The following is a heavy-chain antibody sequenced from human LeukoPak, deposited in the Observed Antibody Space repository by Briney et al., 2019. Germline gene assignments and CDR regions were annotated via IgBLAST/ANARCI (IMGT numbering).Heavy chain of an antibody. V-gene: IGHV3-33*01. CDR2: IWYDGSNK. J-gene: IGHJ4*02. CDR1: GFTFSSYG. CDR3: VRTEVKYSYGWSLDDY. Sequence: GGSLRLSCAASGFTFSSYGMHWVRQAPGKGLEWVAVIWYDGSNKYYADSVKGRFTISRDNSKNTLYLQMNSLRAEDTAVYYCVRTEVKYSYGWSLDDYWGQGTLVTVSS. D-gene: IGHD5-18*01.